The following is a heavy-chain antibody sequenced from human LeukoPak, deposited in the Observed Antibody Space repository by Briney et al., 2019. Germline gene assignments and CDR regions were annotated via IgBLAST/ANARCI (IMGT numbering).Heavy chain of an antibody. D-gene: IGHD3-10*01. CDR1: GGSISSYY. CDR2: IYYSGST. Sequence: PSETLSLTCTVSGGSISSYYWSWIRQPPGKGLEWIGYIYYSGSTNYNPSLKSRVTISVDTSKNQFSLKLSSVTAADTAVYYCARSGSYLPSFDYWGQGTLVTVSS. V-gene: IGHV4-59*01. CDR3: ARSGSYLPSFDY. J-gene: IGHJ4*02.